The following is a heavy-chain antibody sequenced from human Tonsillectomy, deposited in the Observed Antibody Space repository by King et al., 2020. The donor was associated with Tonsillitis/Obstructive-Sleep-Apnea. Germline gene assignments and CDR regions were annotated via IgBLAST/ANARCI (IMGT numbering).Heavy chain of an antibody. D-gene: IGHD3-22*01. Sequence: VQLVESGGGVVQPGRSLRLSCAASGFTFSIYAIHWVRQAPGKGLEWVAVISYDGSNKYYADSVKGRFTISRDNSKNTLDLQMNSLRAEDTAVYYCAREGIYDSSGYAGAFDIWGQGTMVTVSS. J-gene: IGHJ3*02. CDR3: AREGIYDSSGYAGAFDI. CDR1: GFTFSIYA. V-gene: IGHV3-30*04. CDR2: ISYDGSNK.